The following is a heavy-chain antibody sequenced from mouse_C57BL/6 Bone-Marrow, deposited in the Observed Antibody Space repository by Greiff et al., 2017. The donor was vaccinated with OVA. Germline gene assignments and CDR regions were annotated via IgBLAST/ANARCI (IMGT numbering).Heavy chain of an antibody. CDR2: IDPSDSYT. D-gene: IGHD2-1*01. V-gene: IGHV1-50*01. CDR3: ARSRGNYSFAY. CDR1: GYTFTSYW. Sequence: QVQLQQPGAELVKPGASVKLSCKASGYTFTSYWMQWVKQRPGQGLEWIGEIDPSDSYTNYNQKFKGKATLTVDTSSSTAYMQLSSLTSEDSAVYYCARSRGNYSFAYWGQGTLVTVSA. J-gene: IGHJ3*01.